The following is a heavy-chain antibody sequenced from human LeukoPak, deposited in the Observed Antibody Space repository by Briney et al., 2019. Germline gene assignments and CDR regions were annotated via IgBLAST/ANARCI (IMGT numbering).Heavy chain of an antibody. CDR2: ISPSGDIT. V-gene: IGHV3-23*01. CDR3: AKDDAWLRFGE. CDR1: GFTFSNHG. J-gene: IGHJ4*02. D-gene: IGHD3-10*01. Sequence: GGSLRLSCAASGFTFSNHGMNWVRQAPGKGLEGVSGISPSGDITYYADSVKGRFTISRDNSKNTLYLEVISLTAEDTAVYYCAKDDAWLRFGEWSQGTPVTVSS.